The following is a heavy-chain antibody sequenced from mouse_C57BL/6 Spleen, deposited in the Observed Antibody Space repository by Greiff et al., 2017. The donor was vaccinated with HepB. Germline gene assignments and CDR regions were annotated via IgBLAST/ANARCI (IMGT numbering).Heavy chain of an antibody. J-gene: IGHJ1*03. CDR2: IYPGDGDT. D-gene: IGHD2-4*01. V-gene: IGHV1-80*01. CDR3: AKGYDYDSHWYFDV. Sequence: VKLMESGAELVKPGASVKISCKASGYAFSSYWMNWVKQRPGKGLEWIGQIYPGDGDTNYNGKFKGKATLTADKSSSTAYMQLSSLTSEDSAVYFCAKGYDYDSHWYFDVWGTGTTVTVSS. CDR1: GYAFSSYW.